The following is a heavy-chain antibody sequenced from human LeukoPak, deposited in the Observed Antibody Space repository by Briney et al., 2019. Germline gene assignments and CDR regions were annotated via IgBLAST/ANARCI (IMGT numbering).Heavy chain of an antibody. Sequence: ASVKVSCKASGYTFTGYYMHWVRQAPGQGLEWMGWINPNSGGTNYAQKFQGRVTMTRDTSISTAYMELGRLRSDDTAVYYCARWEGYSGYDYFDYWGQGTLVTVSS. CDR1: GYTFTGYY. D-gene: IGHD5-12*01. J-gene: IGHJ4*02. CDR2: INPNSGGT. CDR3: ARWEGYSGYDYFDY. V-gene: IGHV1-2*02.